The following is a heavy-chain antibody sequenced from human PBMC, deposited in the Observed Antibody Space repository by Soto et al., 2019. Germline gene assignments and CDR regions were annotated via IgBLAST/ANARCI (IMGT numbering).Heavy chain of an antibody. Sequence: QVQLVESGGGVVQPGRSLRLSCAASGFTFSSYGMHWVRQAPGKGLEWVAVIWYDGSNKYYADSVKGRFTISRDNSKNTLYLQMTSLRPEDTAVYYCAREYGDCQPHYGMDVRGQGATVTVSS. CDR3: AREYGDCQPHYGMDV. D-gene: IGHD4-17*01. V-gene: IGHV3-33*01. J-gene: IGHJ6*02. CDR1: GFTFSSYG. CDR2: IWYDGSNK.